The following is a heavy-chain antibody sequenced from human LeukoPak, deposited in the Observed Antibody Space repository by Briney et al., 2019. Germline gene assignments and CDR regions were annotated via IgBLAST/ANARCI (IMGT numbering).Heavy chain of an antibody. CDR1: GYSISSGYY. J-gene: IGHJ5*02. Sequence: NPSETLSLTCTVSGYSISSGYYWGWIRQPPGKGLEWIGSNYHSGSTYYNPSLKSRVTISVDTSKNQFSLKLSSVTAADTAVYYCASSCSGGSCYESNWFDPWGQGTLVTVSS. CDR2: NYHSGST. D-gene: IGHD2-15*01. CDR3: ASSCSGGSCYESNWFDP. V-gene: IGHV4-38-2*02.